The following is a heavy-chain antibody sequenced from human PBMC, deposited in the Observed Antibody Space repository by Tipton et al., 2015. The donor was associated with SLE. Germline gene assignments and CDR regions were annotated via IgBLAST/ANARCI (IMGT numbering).Heavy chain of an antibody. CDR1: GASISSYS. CDR3: ARGDTGDDYFDN. J-gene: IGHJ4*02. Sequence: TLSLTCTVSGASISSYSWSWIRQPPGKGLEWIGYIYYSGSTNYNPPLKSRVTISVDTSTNQFSLKLSSVTAADTAVYYCARGDTGDDYFDNWGQGTLVTVSS. V-gene: IGHV4-59*01. D-gene: IGHD7-27*01. CDR2: IYYSGST.